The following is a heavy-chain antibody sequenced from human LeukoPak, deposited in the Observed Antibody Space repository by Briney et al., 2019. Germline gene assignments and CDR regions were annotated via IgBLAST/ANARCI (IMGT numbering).Heavy chain of an antibody. Sequence: GESLQISCQGSGYSFTSYWIGWVRQMPGEGLEWMGIIYPGDSDTRYSPSFQGQVTISADKSISTAYLQWSSLKASDTAMYYCARLLPYCSSTSCYYDYYYGMDVWGQGTTVTVSS. J-gene: IGHJ6*02. CDR1: GYSFTSYW. CDR2: IYPGDSDT. D-gene: IGHD2-2*01. V-gene: IGHV5-51*01. CDR3: ARLLPYCSSTSCYYDYYYGMDV.